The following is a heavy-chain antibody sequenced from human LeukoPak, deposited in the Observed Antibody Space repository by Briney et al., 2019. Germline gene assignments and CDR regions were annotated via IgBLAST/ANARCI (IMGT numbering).Heavy chain of an antibody. V-gene: IGHV4-59*01. CDR1: GGSISSYY. D-gene: IGHD3-3*01. Sequence: SETLSLTCTVSGGSISSYYWSWIRQPPGKGLEWIGYIYYSGSTNYNPSLKSRVTISVDTSKNQFSLKLSSVTAADTAVYYCARVPRGAAPSGYSDYWGQGTLVTVSS. J-gene: IGHJ4*02. CDR2: IYYSGST. CDR3: ARVPRGAAPSGYSDY.